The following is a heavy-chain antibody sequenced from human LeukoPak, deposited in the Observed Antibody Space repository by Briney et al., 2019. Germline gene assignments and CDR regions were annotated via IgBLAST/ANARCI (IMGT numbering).Heavy chain of an antibody. Sequence: GGSLRLSCSASGFPFSSYAMHWVRQAPGKGLEYVSAISDSGGSTYYADSVKGRFTISRDNSKNTLYLQMSSVRAEDTAVYFCVREYSFGPYGMDVWGQGTTVTVSS. D-gene: IGHD2-15*01. CDR3: VREYSFGPYGMDV. CDR2: ISDSGGST. J-gene: IGHJ6*02. V-gene: IGHV3-64D*09. CDR1: GFPFSSYA.